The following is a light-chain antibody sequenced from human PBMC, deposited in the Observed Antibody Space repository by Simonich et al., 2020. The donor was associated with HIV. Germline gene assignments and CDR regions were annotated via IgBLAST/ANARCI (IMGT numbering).Light chain of an antibody. CDR1: SGHTDDA. CDR2: LNSDGSH. J-gene: IGLJ3*02. Sequence: QLVLTQSPSASASLGASVKLTCTLSSGHTDDAIAWHQQQPEKGPRYLMKLNSDGSHSKVDGIPDRFSGSSSGAERYLTISSLQSEDEANYYCQTWGTGIRVFGGGTKLTVL. CDR3: QTWGTGIRV. V-gene: IGLV4-69*01.